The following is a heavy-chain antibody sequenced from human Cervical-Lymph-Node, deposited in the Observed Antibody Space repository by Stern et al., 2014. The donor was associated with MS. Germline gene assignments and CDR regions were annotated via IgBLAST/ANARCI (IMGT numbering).Heavy chain of an antibody. CDR1: GYTLTELS. V-gene: IGHV1-24*01. D-gene: IGHD3-10*01. Sequence: VQLVESGAEVKKPGASVKVSCKVSGYTLTELSMNWVRQAPGKGLEWMGGFDPEDGETRYAQKFQGRVTMTEDTSADTAYMELSSLRSEDTAVYYCANALWSGGRDYYGMDVWGQGTTVTVSS. CDR2: FDPEDGET. CDR3: ANALWSGGRDYYGMDV. J-gene: IGHJ6*02.